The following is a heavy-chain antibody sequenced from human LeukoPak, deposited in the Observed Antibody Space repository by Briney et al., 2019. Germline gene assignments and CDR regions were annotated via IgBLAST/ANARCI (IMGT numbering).Heavy chain of an antibody. D-gene: IGHD1-26*01. CDR2: ISAYNGNT. J-gene: IGHJ4*02. CDR1: GYTFTSYA. Sequence: ASVKVSCKASGYTFTSYAMHWVRQAPGQRLEWMGWISAYNGNTNYAQKLQGRVTMTTDTSTSTAYMELRSLRSDDTAVYYCARADSGSYDDFGYWGQGTLVTVSS. V-gene: IGHV1-18*01. CDR3: ARADSGSYDDFGY.